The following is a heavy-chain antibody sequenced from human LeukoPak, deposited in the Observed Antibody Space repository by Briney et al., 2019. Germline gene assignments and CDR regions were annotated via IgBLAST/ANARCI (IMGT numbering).Heavy chain of an antibody. J-gene: IGHJ4*02. CDR1: GFTFRSYG. CDR3: AKGHNNGWYYFDY. V-gene: IGHV3-30*18. D-gene: IGHD6-19*01. CDR2: ISNDGSNK. Sequence: GGSLRLSCAASGFTFRSYGMHWVRQAPGMGLEWVAVISNDGSNKDYIDSVKGRFTISRDNSNNTLYLQMNSLRPEDTALYYCAKGHNNGWYYFDYWGQGTLVTVSS.